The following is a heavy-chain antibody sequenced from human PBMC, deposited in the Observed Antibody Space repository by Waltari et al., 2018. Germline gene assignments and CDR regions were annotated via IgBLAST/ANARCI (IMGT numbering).Heavy chain of an antibody. V-gene: IGHV5-51*01. Sequence: EVQLVQSGAEVKKPGESLKISCKASGYIFTSYWIGWVRQRPGKGLEWIGILYPDPCDSDIRYSPSFQGRVTISADKSVTTVYLHWSSLEASDTAIYYCVRGLLGGYERGWFDPWGQGTLVTVSS. CDR3: VRGLLGGYERGWFDP. J-gene: IGHJ5*02. CDR2: LYPDPCDSDI. D-gene: IGHD3-9*01. CDR1: GYIFTSYW.